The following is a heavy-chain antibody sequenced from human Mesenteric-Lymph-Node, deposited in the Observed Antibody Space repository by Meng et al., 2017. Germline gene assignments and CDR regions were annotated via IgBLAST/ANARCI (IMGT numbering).Heavy chain of an antibody. V-gene: IGHV3-23*01. Sequence: GESLKISCAASGFTFSSYAMSWVRQAPGKGLEWVSAISGSGGSTYYADSVKGRFTISRDNSKNTLYLQMNSLRAEDTAVYYCAKDSLAKPTYYDFWSGYPNFDYWGQGTLVTVSS. CDR3: AKDSLAKPTYYDFWSGYPNFDY. J-gene: IGHJ4*02. CDR1: GFTFSSYA. CDR2: ISGSGGST. D-gene: IGHD3-3*01.